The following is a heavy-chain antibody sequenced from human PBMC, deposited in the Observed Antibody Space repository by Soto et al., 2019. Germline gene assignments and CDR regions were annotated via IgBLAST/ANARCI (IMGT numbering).Heavy chain of an antibody. CDR1: GFTYSSYV. J-gene: IGHJ5*01. Sequence: PGGSLRLSCASSGFTYSSYVFHWVRQAPGKGLEWVASIWYDGSNKYYADSVKGRSIISRDNSKNTVDLQMSSLRAEDTAVYYCARDLEGGWFDPWGQGTLVTVSS. CDR2: IWYDGSNK. V-gene: IGHV3-33*01. CDR3: ARDLEGGWFDP.